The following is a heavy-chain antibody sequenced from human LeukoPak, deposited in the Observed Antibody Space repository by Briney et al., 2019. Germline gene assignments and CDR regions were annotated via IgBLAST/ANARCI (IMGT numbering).Heavy chain of an antibody. D-gene: IGHD6-13*01. CDR1: GFTFTTYA. CDR3: ARAHIWAAAGMGDY. V-gene: IGHV3-30*04. CDR2: ISYDGSNK. Sequence: GGSLRLSCAASGFTFTTYAMSWVRQAPGKGLEWVAVISYDGSNKYYADSVKGRFTISRDNSKNTLYLQMNSLRAEDTAVYYCARAHIWAAAGMGDYWGQGTLVTVSS. J-gene: IGHJ4*02.